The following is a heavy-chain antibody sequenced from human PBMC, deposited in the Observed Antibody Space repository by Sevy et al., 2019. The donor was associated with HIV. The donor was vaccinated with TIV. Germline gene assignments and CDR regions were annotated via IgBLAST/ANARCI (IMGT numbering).Heavy chain of an antibody. Sequence: GGSLRLSCAASGFTFSNYWMSWVRQAPGKGLEWVANIKQDGSEKYYVDSVKGRFTISRDNAKNSLYLQMNSLRVEDTAVYYCAREGDDYLAFDIWGQGTMVTVSS. CDR1: GFTFSNYW. V-gene: IGHV3-7*01. CDR3: AREGDDYLAFDI. D-gene: IGHD4-17*01. CDR2: IKQDGSEK. J-gene: IGHJ3*02.